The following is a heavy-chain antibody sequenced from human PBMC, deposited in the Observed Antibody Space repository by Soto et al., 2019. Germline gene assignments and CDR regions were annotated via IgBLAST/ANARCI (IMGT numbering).Heavy chain of an antibody. CDR2: ISSNGGST. D-gene: IGHD4-17*01. CDR3: ARDGDYDAFDI. CDR1: GFTFSSYA. V-gene: IGHV3-64*01. J-gene: IGHJ3*02. Sequence: PGGSLRLSCAASGFTFSSYAMHWVRQAPGKGLEYVSAISSNGGSTYYANSVKGRFTISRDNSKNTLYLQMNSLRAEDTAVYYCARDGDYDAFDIWGQGTMVTVSS.